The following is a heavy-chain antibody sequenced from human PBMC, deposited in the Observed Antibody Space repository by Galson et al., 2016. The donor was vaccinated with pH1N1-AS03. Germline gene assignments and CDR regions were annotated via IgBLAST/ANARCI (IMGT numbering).Heavy chain of an antibody. CDR1: GYSFTNYW. CDR2: VDPRDSDI. D-gene: IGHD3/OR15-3a*01. J-gene: IGHJ5*02. Sequence: QSGAEVTKPGESLKISCKASGYSFTNYWIGWVRQMPGKGLEWMGMVDPRDSDIRYSPSFQDQVTISVDKSISTAYMRWSSLKASDTAIYYCARQGLKSTLSGWIDPWGQGTLVIVSS. V-gene: IGHV5-51*01. CDR3: ARQGLKSTLSGWIDP.